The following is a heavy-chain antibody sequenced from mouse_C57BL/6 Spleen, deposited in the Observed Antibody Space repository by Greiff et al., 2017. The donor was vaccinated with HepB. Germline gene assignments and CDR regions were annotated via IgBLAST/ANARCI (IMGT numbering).Heavy chain of an antibody. CDR3: AGNYGSSYNWYFDV. CDR1: GYSITSDY. Sequence: VQLQQSGPGLAKPSQTLSLTCSVTGYSITSDYWNWIRKFPGNKLEYMGYISYSGSTYYNPSLKSRISITRDTSKNQYYLQLNSVTTEDTATYYCAGNYGSSYNWYFDVWGTGTTVTVSS. D-gene: IGHD1-1*01. CDR2: ISYSGST. J-gene: IGHJ1*03. V-gene: IGHV3-8*01.